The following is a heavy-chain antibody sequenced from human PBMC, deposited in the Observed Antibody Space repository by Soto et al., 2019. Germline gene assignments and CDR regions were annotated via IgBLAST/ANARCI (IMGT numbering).Heavy chain of an antibody. Sequence: PGGSLRLSCAASRFTFSNHGMHWVRQAPGKGLEWVAFISDDENNKSYAHSVRGRFTISRDNPKNMLYLLMNSLRPEDTAMYYCAKEHSGLWFGDFDYWGPGTLVTVSS. CDR3: AKEHSGLWFGDFDY. D-gene: IGHD3-10*01. V-gene: IGHV3-30*18. J-gene: IGHJ4*02. CDR2: ISDDENNK. CDR1: RFTFSNHG.